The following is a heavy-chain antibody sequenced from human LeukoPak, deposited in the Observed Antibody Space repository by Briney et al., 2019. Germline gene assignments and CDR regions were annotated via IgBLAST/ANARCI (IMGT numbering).Heavy chain of an antibody. V-gene: IGHV3-23*01. CDR1: GFTFSSYA. CDR2: ISGSGGST. D-gene: IGHD3-22*01. CDR3: ARGPLAYDSSGYYLMAAFDI. Sequence: PGGSLRLSCAASGFTFSSYAMSWVRQAPGKGLEWVSAISGSGGSTYYADSVKGRFTISRDNSKNTLYLQMNSLRAEDTALYYCARGPLAYDSSGYYLMAAFDIWGQGTMVTVSS. J-gene: IGHJ3*02.